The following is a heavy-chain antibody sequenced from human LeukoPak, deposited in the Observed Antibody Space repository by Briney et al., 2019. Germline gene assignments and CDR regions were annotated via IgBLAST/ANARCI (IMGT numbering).Heavy chain of an antibody. Sequence: SETLSLTCTVSGGSISSYYWSWIRQPPGKGLEWIGYIYYSGSTNYNPSLKSRVTISVDTFKNQFSLKLSSVTAADTAVYYCARQGYCSGGSCPHYYYYYYMDVWGKGTTVTVSS. CDR1: GGSISSYY. D-gene: IGHD2-15*01. CDR3: ARQGYCSGGSCPHYYYYYYMDV. CDR2: IYYSGST. J-gene: IGHJ6*03. V-gene: IGHV4-59*08.